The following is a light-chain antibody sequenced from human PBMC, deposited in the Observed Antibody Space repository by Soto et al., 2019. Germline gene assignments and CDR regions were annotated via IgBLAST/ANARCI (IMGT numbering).Light chain of an antibody. J-gene: IGKJ4*01. CDR1: QSVYKNF. Sequence: EIVLTQSPGTLSLSPGERATLSCRASQSVYKNFLAWYQQKPGQAPRLLINGASTRATGIPARFSGSGSGTYFSLTIDRLEPADFAVYFCQQYGSSPSTFGGGTKVAIK. CDR3: QQYGSSPST. CDR2: GAS. V-gene: IGKV3-20*01.